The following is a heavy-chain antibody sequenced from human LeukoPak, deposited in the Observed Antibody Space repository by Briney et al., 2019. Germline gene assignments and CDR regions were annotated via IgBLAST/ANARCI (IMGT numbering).Heavy chain of an antibody. CDR1: GGTFSSYA. CDR3: AIYLMVRGVPTDFDY. V-gene: IGHV1-69*06. J-gene: IGHJ4*02. Sequence: SVKVSCKASGGTFSSYAFSWVRQAPGQGLEWMGGIIPIFGTANYAQKFQGRVTITADKSTSTAYMELSSLRSEDTAVYYCAIYLMVRGVPTDFDYWGQGTLVTVSS. CDR2: IIPIFGTA. D-gene: IGHD3-10*01.